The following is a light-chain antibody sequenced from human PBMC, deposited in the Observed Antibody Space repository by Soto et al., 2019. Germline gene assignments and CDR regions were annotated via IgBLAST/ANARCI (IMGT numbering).Light chain of an antibody. CDR3: LPDINYPWT. J-gene: IGKJ1*01. Sequence: DIRSTQSPSTLSGSVGDRVTITCRASQTISSWLAWYQQKPGRAPKLLIYKSSILESGVPPRFSGSGSGTDFTLAISSLQPEDSATHYCLPDINYPWTFGQAPKVDIK. CDR1: QTISSW. V-gene: IGKV1-5*03. CDR2: KSS.